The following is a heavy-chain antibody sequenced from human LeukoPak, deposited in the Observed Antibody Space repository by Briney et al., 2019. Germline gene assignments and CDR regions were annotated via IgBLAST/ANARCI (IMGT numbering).Heavy chain of an antibody. D-gene: IGHD6-19*01. CDR2: INPNSGGT. Sequence: ASVKVSCKASGYTFTGDYMHWVRQAPGQGLEWMGWINPNSGGTNYAQKFQGRVTMTRDTSISTAYMELSRLRSDDTAVYYCARDYGRIAVAGTDYWGQGTLVTVSS. CDR1: GYTFTGDY. CDR3: ARDYGRIAVAGTDY. V-gene: IGHV1-2*02. J-gene: IGHJ4*02.